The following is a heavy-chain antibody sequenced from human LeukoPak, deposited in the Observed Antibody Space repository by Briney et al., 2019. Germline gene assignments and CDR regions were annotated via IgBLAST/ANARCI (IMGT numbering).Heavy chain of an antibody. V-gene: IGHV1-69*04. D-gene: IGHD3-10*01. CDR1: GGTFSSYA. CDR3: ARGGEGVLPFGY. J-gene: IGHJ4*02. CDR2: IIPILGIA. Sequence: SVKVSCKASGGTFSSYAISWVRQAPGQGLEWMGRIIPILGIANYAQKFQGRVTITADKSTSTAYMELSSLRSEDTAVYYCARGGEGVLPFGYRGQGTLVTVSS.